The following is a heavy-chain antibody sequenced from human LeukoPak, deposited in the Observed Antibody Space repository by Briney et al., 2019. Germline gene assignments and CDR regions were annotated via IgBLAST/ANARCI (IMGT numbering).Heavy chain of an antibody. CDR2: ISSPSSTI. J-gene: IGHJ4*02. Sequence: GGSLRLSCAASGFTFSSYSMNWVRQAPGMGLEWVSYISSPSSTIYYADSVKGRFTISRDNAKSSLYLQMNSLRAEDTAVYYCARVHTVVTPFDSWGQGTLVTVSS. D-gene: IGHD4-23*01. CDR3: ARVHTVVTPFDS. CDR1: GFTFSSYS. V-gene: IGHV3-48*01.